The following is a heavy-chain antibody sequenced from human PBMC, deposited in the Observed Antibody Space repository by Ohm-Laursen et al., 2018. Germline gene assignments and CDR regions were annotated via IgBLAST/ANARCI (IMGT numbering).Heavy chain of an antibody. CDR3: ARESIAPFF. CDR1: GFTFSTYT. Sequence: GSLRLSCSASGFTFSTYTMNWVRQAPGKGLEWVSYISSSSRTIYYADSVKGRFTISRDNAKNSLYLQMDSLRVEDTAVYFCARESIAPFFWGQGTLVTVSS. V-gene: IGHV3-48*04. J-gene: IGHJ4*02. D-gene: IGHD2/OR15-2a*01. CDR2: ISSSSRTI.